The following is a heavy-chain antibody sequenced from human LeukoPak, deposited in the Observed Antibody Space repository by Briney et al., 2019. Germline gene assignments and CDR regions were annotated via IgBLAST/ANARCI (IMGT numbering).Heavy chain of an antibody. CDR2: ISTSTAHI. CDR1: GFTFSSYS. CDR3: TRVNRDWSLAY. D-gene: IGHD3/OR15-3a*01. J-gene: IGHJ4*02. V-gene: IGHV3-21*01. Sequence: PGGSLSLSCTVSGFTFSSYSMNWVRQAPGKGLEWVSSISTSTAHIYYADSVMGRFTIYRDNAKNSLYLQMNSLRAEDTAVYYCTRVNRDWSLAYWGQGTLVTVSS.